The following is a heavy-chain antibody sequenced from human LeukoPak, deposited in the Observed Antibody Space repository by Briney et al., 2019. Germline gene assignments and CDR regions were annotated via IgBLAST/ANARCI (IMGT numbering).Heavy chain of an antibody. D-gene: IGHD1-14*01. J-gene: IGHJ4*02. CDR1: GDSISSSSYY. CDR2: IYYSGST. Sequence: SETLSLTCTVSGDSISSSSYYWGWIRQPPGKGLDWIGSIYYSGSTYYNPSLKSRVTISVDTSKSQFSLKLYSVTAADTAVYYCARDATGSFDYWGQGTLVTVSS. CDR3: ARDATGSFDY. V-gene: IGHV4-39*07.